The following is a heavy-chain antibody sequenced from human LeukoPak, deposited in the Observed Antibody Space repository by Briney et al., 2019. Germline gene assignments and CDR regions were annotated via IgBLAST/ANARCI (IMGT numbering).Heavy chain of an antibody. Sequence: PGGSLRLSCTTSGLTFSTSGFNWVRQAPGKGLEWVASIGPTGFDRYHTDSIKGRFTISRDNANNFLYLQMDSLRAEDTAVYYCATETNGRHYDYWGQGTLLTVSS. V-gene: IGHV3-21*06. CDR2: IGPTGFDR. CDR3: ATETNGRHYDY. CDR1: GLTFSTSG. J-gene: IGHJ4*02. D-gene: IGHD1-14*01.